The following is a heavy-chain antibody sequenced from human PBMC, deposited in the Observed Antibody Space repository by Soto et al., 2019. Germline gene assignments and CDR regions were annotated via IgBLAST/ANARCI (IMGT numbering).Heavy chain of an antibody. J-gene: IGHJ4*02. CDR2: IYYSGST. D-gene: IGHD3-9*01. Sequence: QVQLQESGPGLVKPSQTLSLTCTVSGGSISSGGYYWSWIRQHPGKGLEWIGYIYYSGSTYYKPHLKSRVTLSVDPSKNQFSLKLSSVTAADTAVYYCASNYGRYFDWLLDYWGQGTLVTVSS. V-gene: IGHV4-31*03. CDR1: GGSISSGGYY. CDR3: ASNYGRYFDWLLDY.